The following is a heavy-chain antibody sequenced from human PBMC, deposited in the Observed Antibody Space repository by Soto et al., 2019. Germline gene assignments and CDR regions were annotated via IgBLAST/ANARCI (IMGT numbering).Heavy chain of an antibody. J-gene: IGHJ4*02. CDR2: ISAYNGNT. CDR1: GYTFTSYG. V-gene: IGHV1-18*01. D-gene: IGHD6-19*01. CDR3: ARASSGWHCDY. Sequence: ASVKVSCKASGYTFTSYGISWVRQAPGQGLEWMGRISAYNGNTNYAQKFQGRVTMTTDTSTSTAYMELRSLRSDDTAVYYCARASSGWHCDYWGQGTLVTVSS.